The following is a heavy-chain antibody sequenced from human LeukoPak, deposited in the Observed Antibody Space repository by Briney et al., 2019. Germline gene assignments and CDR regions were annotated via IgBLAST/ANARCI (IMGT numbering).Heavy chain of an antibody. J-gene: IGHJ3*02. CDR3: ARENSLDAFDI. CDR2: INPSGGST. V-gene: IGHV1-46*01. CDR1: GYTFTSYY. Sequence: ASVKVSCKASGYTFTSYYMHWVRQAPGQGLEWMGIINPSGGSTSYAQKLQGRVTMTTDTSTSTAYMELRSLRSDDTAVYYCARENSLDAFDIWGQGTMVTVSS. D-gene: IGHD2/OR15-2a*01.